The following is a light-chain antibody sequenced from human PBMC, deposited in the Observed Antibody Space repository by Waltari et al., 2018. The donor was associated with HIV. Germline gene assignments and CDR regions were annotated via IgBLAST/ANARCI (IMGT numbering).Light chain of an antibody. CDR1: SRGVWSYNL. Sequence: QSALTKPAYVSGYPGQSVTISCTGTSRGVWSYNLVSWYQQHPGKAPKLIIDEVSKRPSGVSNRFSGSKSGSTASRTISGLQPEDEADYCCCSYASTTDTYVVFGGGTKLTVL. V-gene: IGLV2-23*02. CDR3: CSYASTTDTYVV. J-gene: IGLJ2*01. CDR2: EVS.